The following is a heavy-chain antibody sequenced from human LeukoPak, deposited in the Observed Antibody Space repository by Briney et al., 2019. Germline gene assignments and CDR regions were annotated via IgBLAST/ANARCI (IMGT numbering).Heavy chain of an antibody. V-gene: IGHV3-30-3*01. CDR1: GFTFRSYA. CDR2: ISYDGSNK. CDR3: ARDPYCSSTSCGMDV. J-gene: IGHJ6*02. D-gene: IGHD2-2*01. Sequence: GGSLRLSCAASGFTFRSYALHWVRQAPGKGLDWVAVISYDGSNKYYADSVKGRFTISRDNSKNTLYLQMNSLRAEDTAVYYCARDPYCSSTSCGMDVWGQGTTVTVSS.